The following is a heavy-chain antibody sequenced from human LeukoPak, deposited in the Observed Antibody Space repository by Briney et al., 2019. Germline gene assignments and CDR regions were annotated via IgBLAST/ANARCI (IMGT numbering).Heavy chain of an antibody. CDR1: GFTFDDYA. CDR3: AKDSAPYYDSSGYYYVGFDY. D-gene: IGHD3-22*01. Sequence: PGGSLRLSCAASGFTFDDYAMHWVRQAPGKGLQWVSGISWNSGSIGYADSVKGRFTITRDNAKKSLYLQMNSLRAEDTALYYCAKDSAPYYDSSGYYYVGFDYWGPGTLVTVSS. V-gene: IGHV3-9*01. J-gene: IGHJ4*02. CDR2: ISWNSGSI.